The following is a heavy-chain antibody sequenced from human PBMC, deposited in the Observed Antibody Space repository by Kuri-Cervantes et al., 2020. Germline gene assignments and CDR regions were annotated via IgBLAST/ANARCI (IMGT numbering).Heavy chain of an antibody. CDR2: IWYDGSNK. J-gene: IGHJ4*02. Sequence: GESLKISCAASGFTFSSYGMHWVRQAPGKGLEWVAVIWYDGSNKYYADSVKGRFTISRDNSKNTLYLQMNSLRAGDTAVYYCARRGYCSGGSCYGAYYFDYWGQGTLVTVSS. D-gene: IGHD2-15*01. V-gene: IGHV3-33*01. CDR1: GFTFSSYG. CDR3: ARRGYCSGGSCYGAYYFDY.